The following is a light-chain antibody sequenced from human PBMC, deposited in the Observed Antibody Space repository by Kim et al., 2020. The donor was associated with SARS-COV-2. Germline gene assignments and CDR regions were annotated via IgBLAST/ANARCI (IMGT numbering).Light chain of an antibody. Sequence: ASVGDRVTITCQASQDISNFLNWYQQKPGKAPKLLIYDAYNLETGVPSRFSGSGSGTEYTFTISSLQPEDTATYYCQEYDTVLPHTFGQGTKLEI. CDR2: DAY. J-gene: IGKJ2*01. CDR1: QDISNF. V-gene: IGKV1-33*01. CDR3: QEYDTVLPHT.